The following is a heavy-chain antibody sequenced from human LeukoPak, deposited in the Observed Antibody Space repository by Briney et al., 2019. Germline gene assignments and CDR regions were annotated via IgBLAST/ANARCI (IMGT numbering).Heavy chain of an antibody. J-gene: IGHJ4*02. CDR1: GGSISSGDYY. CDR2: IYYSGST. D-gene: IGHD5-12*01. Sequence: KPSQTLSLTCTVSGGSISSGDYYWSWIRQPPGKGLEWIGYIYYSGSTYYNPSLKSRVTISVDTSKNQFSLKLSSVTAADTAVYYCARTDIVATLTFDYWGQGTLVTVSS. CDR3: ARTDIVATLTFDY. V-gene: IGHV4-30-4*01.